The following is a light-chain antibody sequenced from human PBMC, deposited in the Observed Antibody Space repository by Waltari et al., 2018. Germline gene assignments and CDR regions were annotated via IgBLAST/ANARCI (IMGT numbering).Light chain of an antibody. J-gene: IGKJ1*01. CDR3: LQYATLPHT. CDR1: QSVTNRY. Sequence: ETVLTQSPVTLSLSPGERVTLPCRAHQSVTNRYFAWYQQKPGQAPRLLIYGISIRATGIPDRFSGDGSWTDFTLTISRLEPEDYAVYYWLQYATLPHTFGQGTKVEIK. V-gene: IGKV3-20*01. CDR2: GIS.